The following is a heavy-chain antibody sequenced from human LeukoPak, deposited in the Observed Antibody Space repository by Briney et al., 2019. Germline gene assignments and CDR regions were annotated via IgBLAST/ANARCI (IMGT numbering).Heavy chain of an antibody. CDR1: GFTFSSYE. J-gene: IGHJ4*02. D-gene: IGHD3-22*01. CDR3: WSHYYNDRGCDY. CDR2: IGTGGGTI. V-gene: IGHV3-48*03. Sequence: AGGSLRLSCAASGFTFSSYEMNWVRQAPGKGLEWVSYIGTGGGTIYYADSVMGRFTISRDNAKNSLYLQMNSLRAEDTAVYFCWSHYYNDRGCDYGGGGPLVTVS.